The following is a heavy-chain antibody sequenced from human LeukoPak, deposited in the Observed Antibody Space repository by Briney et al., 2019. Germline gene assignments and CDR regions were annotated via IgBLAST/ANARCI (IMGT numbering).Heavy chain of an antibody. CDR3: ARDSHTTVTDYYYYYMDV. J-gene: IGHJ6*03. V-gene: IGHV3-21*01. D-gene: IGHD4-11*01. CDR2: IDSSGGYM. Sequence: KPGGSLRLSCEASGFTFNTYSMNWARQAPGKGLEWVSSIDSSGGYMFYADSVKGRFTIARDNAKNSVYLEMNSLRADDTAVYYCARDSHTTVTDYYYYYMDVWGKGTTVTVSS. CDR1: GFTFNTYS.